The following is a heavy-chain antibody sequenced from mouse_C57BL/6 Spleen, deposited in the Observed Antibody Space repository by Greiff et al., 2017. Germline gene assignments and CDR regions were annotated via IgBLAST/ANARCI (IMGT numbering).Heavy chain of an antibody. D-gene: IGHD2-4*01. CDR1: GFTFSDYY. J-gene: IGHJ4*01. Sequence: EVMLVESEGGLVQPGSSMKLSCTASGFTFSDYYMAWVRQVPEKGLEWVANINYDGSSTYYLDSLKSRFIISRDNAKNILYLQMSRLKSEDTATYYCARGGIYYDYDDGYYAMDYWGQGTSVTVSS. CDR2: INYDGSST. CDR3: ARGGIYYDYDDGYYAMDY. V-gene: IGHV5-16*01.